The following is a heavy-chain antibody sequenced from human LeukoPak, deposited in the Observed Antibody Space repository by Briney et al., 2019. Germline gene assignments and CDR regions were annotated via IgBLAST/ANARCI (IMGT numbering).Heavy chain of an antibody. Sequence: SETLSLTCTVSGVSISRYYWSWVRQPPGKGLEDIGNIYHSGSTNYNPSLKSRVTISLDTSRTEFSLKLTSVTAADTAVYYCARELYNWNGRRHAIDIWGQGTMVTVSS. V-gene: IGHV4-59*01. J-gene: IGHJ3*02. CDR3: ARELYNWNGRRHAIDI. CDR1: GVSISRYY. D-gene: IGHD1-20*01. CDR2: IYHSGST.